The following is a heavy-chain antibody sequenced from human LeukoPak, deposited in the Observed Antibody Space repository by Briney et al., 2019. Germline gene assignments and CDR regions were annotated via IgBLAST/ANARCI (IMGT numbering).Heavy chain of an antibody. Sequence: GGSLRLSCVVSGFTVSSNYMMWVRQAPGKGLEWVSVIFSGGNSYYGDSVKGRLTISRDDSKNTVYLQMNSLRAEDTAVYYCARGLYYYDTGYWGQGTLVTVSS. CDR2: IFSGGNS. D-gene: IGHD3-22*01. V-gene: IGHV3-53*01. CDR1: GFTVSSNY. J-gene: IGHJ4*02. CDR3: ARGLYYYDTGY.